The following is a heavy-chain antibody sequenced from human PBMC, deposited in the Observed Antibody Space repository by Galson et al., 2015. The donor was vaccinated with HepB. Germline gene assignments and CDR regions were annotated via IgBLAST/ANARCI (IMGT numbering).Heavy chain of an antibody. CDR2: INPNSGGT. Sequence: SVKVSCKASGYTFTGYYMHWVRQAPGQGLEWMGWINPNSGGTNYAQKFQGRVTMTRDTSISTAYMELSRLRSDDTAVYYCARGDYGSGSYYNVYYYYYMDVWGKGTTVTVSS. CDR1: GYTFTGYY. J-gene: IGHJ6*03. V-gene: IGHV1-2*02. D-gene: IGHD3-10*01. CDR3: ARGDYGSGSYYNVYYYYYMDV.